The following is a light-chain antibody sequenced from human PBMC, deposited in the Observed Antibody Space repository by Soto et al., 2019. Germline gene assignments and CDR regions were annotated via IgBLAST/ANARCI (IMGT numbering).Light chain of an antibody. CDR2: KTS. CDR1: QSLSGW. Sequence: IQMTQSPSTLSACVGDRVTITCRASQSLSGWLAWYLQKPGKAPKLLIYKTSTLESGVPSRFSGSGSGTQFTLTITSLQPDDFSSYYCLQYNSLYTFGQGTKVDI. CDR3: LQYNSLYT. V-gene: IGKV1-5*03. J-gene: IGKJ2*01.